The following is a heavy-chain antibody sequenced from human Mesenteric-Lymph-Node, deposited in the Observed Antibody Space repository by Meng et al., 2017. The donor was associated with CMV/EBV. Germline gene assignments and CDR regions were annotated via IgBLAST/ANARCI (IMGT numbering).Heavy chain of an antibody. D-gene: IGHD6-6*01. J-gene: IGHJ4*02. V-gene: IGHV1-69*05. Sequence: GTFSSYAISWVRQAPGQGLEWMGGIIPIFGTANYAQKFQGRVTITMDESTSTAYMELSSLRSEDTAVYYCARSPSSIAARLRGPFGYWGQGTLVTVSS. CDR2: IIPIFGTA. CDR1: GTFSSYA. CDR3: ARSPSSIAARLRGPFGY.